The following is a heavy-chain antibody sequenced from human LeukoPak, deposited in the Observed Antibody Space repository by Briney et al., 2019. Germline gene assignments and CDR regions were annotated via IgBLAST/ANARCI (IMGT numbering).Heavy chain of an antibody. V-gene: IGHV3-33*01. D-gene: IGHD2-15*01. Sequence: PGGSLRLSCAASGFTFDTHGMHWVGQAPGKGLXXXAXXXXXXXIKYYSDSVEGRFTISRDNSQNTLYLQSNSLRAEDTAVYYCVRISCTGSRCKPYSYYDMDVWGQGTTVTVSS. CDR2: XXXXXXIK. J-gene: IGHJ6*02. CDR1: GFTFDTHG. CDR3: VRISCTGSRCKPYSYYDMDV.